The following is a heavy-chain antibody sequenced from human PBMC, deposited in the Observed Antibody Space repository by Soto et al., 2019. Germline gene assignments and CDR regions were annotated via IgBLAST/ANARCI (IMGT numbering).Heavy chain of an antibody. CDR1: GYTLTELS. J-gene: IGHJ4*02. Sequence: GASVKVSCKVSGYTLTELSIHWVRQAPGKGLEWMGGLVPEDGRTIYAQKLQGRVTVTEDTSTDTAYMELNSLRSDDTAVYYCATMAGWNYDYWGQGTLVTVSS. V-gene: IGHV1-24*01. CDR3: ATMAGWNYDY. CDR2: LVPEDGRT.